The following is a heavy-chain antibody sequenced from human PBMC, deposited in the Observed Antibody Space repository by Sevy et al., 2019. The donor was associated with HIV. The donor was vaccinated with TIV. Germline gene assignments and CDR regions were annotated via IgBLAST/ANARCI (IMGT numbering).Heavy chain of an antibody. CDR1: GFTFSSYA. CDR3: AKDHGSSGWYVRQTFDD. J-gene: IGHJ4*02. V-gene: IGHV3-23*01. Sequence: GGSLRLSCAASGFTFSSYAMSWVRQAPGKGLEWVSAISGSGGSTYYADSVKGRFTISRDNSKNTLYLQMNSLRAEDTAVYYCAKDHGSSGWYVRQTFDDWGQGTLVTVSS. CDR2: ISGSGGST. D-gene: IGHD6-19*01.